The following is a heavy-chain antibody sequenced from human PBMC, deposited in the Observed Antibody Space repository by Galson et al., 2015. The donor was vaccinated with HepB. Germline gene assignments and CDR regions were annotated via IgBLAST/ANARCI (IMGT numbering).Heavy chain of an antibody. V-gene: IGHV3-15*01. CDR3: TTGLWFGEAKDEYFQY. J-gene: IGHJ1*01. D-gene: IGHD3-10*01. Sequence: SLRLSCAGSGFVFNNAWMNWVRQAPGKGLEWVGRSKSRFYGGTTDYPAAVKGRFIISRDDSRNMLYLQMHSLKTEDTAVYYCTTGLWFGEAKDEYFQYWGQGTLVTVSS. CDR1: GFVFNNAW. CDR2: SKSRFYGGTT.